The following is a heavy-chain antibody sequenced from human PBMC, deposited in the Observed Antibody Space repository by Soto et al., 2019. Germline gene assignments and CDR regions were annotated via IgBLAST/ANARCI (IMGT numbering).Heavy chain of an antibody. Sequence: GASVKVSCKASGGTFSSYAISWVRQAPGQGLEWMGGIIPIFGTANYAQKFQGRVSLTTDTSTTTAYLELRGLRSDDTAVYYCARKALAVGGLSYYGMDVWGPGTTVTVSS. J-gene: IGHJ6*02. D-gene: IGHD6-19*01. CDR1: GGTFSSYA. CDR2: IIPIFGTA. CDR3: ARKALAVGGLSYYGMDV. V-gene: IGHV1-69*05.